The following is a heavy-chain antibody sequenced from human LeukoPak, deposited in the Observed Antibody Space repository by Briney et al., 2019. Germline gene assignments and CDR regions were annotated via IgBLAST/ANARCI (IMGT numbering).Heavy chain of an antibody. V-gene: IGHV3-23*01. CDR2: ISGSGGST. J-gene: IGHJ4*02. CDR1: GFTFSSYA. CDR3: AKRVATSSISYYFDY. Sequence: PGASLRLSCAASGFTFSSYAMSWVRQAPGKGLEWVSGISGSGGSTFYADSVKGRFTISRDNSKNTLFLQMNSLRAEDTAVYHCAKRVATSSISYYFDYWGQGTPVTVSS. D-gene: IGHD5-12*01.